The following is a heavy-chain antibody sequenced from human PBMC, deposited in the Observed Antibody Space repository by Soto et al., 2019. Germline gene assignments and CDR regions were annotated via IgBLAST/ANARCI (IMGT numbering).Heavy chain of an antibody. CDR2: IYWNDDK. CDR1: GFSLGTTGEG. J-gene: IGHJ4*02. Sequence: SGPTLVNPTQTLTLTCTFSGFSLGTTGEGVGWICQPPGKALEWLAVIYWNDDKSYSPSLKSRLTISKDTSKKQVVLTMMNMAPVDTGTYYCAQVDDVAALFAYLGQGTLVTVSS. CDR3: AQVDDVAALFAY. D-gene: IGHD6-6*01. V-gene: IGHV2-5*01.